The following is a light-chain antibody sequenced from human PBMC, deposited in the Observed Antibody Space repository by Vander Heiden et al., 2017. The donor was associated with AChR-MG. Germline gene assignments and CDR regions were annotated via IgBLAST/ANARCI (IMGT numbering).Light chain of an antibody. V-gene: IGKV1-39*01. J-gene: IGKJ2*01. CDR1: ETISTF. Sequence: DIQMTQSPSSLSASVGDRVTITCRASETISTFLIWYQQKPGKAPHLLSYGASTLHSGVPSRFSGSGSGTDFTLTISSLQPEDFATYYWQQSYSTPTFGQGTKLEIK. CDR3: QQSYSTPT. CDR2: GAS.